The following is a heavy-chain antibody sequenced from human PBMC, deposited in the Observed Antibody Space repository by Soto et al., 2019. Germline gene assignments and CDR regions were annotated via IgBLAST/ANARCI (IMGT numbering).Heavy chain of an antibody. D-gene: IGHD6-6*01. CDR2: INAGNGNT. J-gene: IGHJ5*02. CDR1: GYALTSYA. V-gene: IGHV1-3*01. CDR3: AASSEYSSASAGWFDP. Sequence: ASVKVSCKASGYALTSYAMHWVRQAPGQRLEWMGWINAGNGNTKYSQKFQGRVTITRDTSASTAYMELSSLRSEDTAVYYCAASSEYSSASAGWFDPWGQGTLVTVTS.